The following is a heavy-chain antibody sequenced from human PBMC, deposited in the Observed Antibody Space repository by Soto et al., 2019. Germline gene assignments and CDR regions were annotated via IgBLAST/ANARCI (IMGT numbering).Heavy chain of an antibody. CDR1: GFTFSSYA. J-gene: IGHJ5*02. Sequence: EVQLLESGGDLVQPGGSLRLSCAASGFTFSSYAMSWVRQAPGKGPEWVSCMSGSGDNTYYADSVKGRFIISRDNSKNTLYLQMSSLRVDDTAVYSCAKGRTYNYANCFDLWGQGTLVTVSS. D-gene: IGHD1-1*01. CDR2: MSGSGDNT. CDR3: AKGRTYNYANCFDL. V-gene: IGHV3-23*01.